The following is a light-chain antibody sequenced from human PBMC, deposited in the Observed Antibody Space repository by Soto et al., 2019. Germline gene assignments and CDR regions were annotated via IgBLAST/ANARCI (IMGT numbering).Light chain of an antibody. J-gene: IGLJ3*02. Sequence: SYELTQPPSVSVAPGQPAPITCSGDKLGDKYACWFQQKPGQSPVLVICQDNKRPSGIPERFSRSNSGNTATLTISGTHAMDEADSYCQAWDSNIVLFGGGTKLTVL. CDR1: KLGDKY. CDR2: QDN. V-gene: IGLV3-1*01. CDR3: QAWDSNIVL.